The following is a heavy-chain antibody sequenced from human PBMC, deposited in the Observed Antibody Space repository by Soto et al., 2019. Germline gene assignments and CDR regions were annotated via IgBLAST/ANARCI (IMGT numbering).Heavy chain of an antibody. CDR3: EISYWSVGNY. V-gene: IGHV3-74*01. CDR1: GFTFSDYW. CDR2: IKSGGSSI. D-gene: IGHD3-10*01. Sequence: PGGSLRLSCEASGFTFSDYWMHWVRQALGKGLVWVSSIKSGGSSIRYADSVKGRFTISRDNAKNTLYLQMNSLRAEDTALYYCEISYWSVGNYWGQGILVTVSS. J-gene: IGHJ4*02.